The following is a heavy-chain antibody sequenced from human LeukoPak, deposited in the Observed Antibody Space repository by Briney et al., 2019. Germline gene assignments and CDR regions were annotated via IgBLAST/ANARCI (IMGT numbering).Heavy chain of an antibody. CDR2: VNQGGTEK. CDR1: GFIFSSQW. J-gene: IGHJ6*03. Sequence: GGSLRLSCVASGFIFSSQWMSWVRQAPGKGLEWVANVNQGGTEKYYVDSVKGRFTISRDNAENSLYLQMNSLRAEDTAVYYCAREHYFYYMDGWGKGTTVTVSS. CDR3: AREHYFYYMDG. V-gene: IGHV3-7*01.